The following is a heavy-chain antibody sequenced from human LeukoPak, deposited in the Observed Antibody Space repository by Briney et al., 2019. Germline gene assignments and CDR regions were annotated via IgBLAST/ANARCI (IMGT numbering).Heavy chain of an antibody. J-gene: IGHJ4*02. CDR3: AREGNDFDY. CDR2: IITIFGTA. Sequence: GASVKTSCKASGGTFSSYAISWVRQTPGQGLEWMGGIITIFGTANYAQKLQGRVTITTDESTSTAYMELSSLRSEDTAVYYCAREGNDFDYWGQGTLVTVSS. CDR1: GGTFSSYA. V-gene: IGHV1-69*05.